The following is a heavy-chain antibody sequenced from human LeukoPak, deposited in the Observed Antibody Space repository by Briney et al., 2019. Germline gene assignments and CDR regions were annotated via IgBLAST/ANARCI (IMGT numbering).Heavy chain of an antibody. D-gene: IGHD3-9*01. Sequence: ASVKVSCKASGGTFSSYAISWVRQAPGQGLEWMGGIIPIFGTANYAQKFQGRVTITADESTSTAYMELSSLRSEDTAVYYCARAYILTGYSQSPFDYWGQGTLVTVSS. CDR1: GGTFSSYA. CDR3: ARAYILTGYSQSPFDY. J-gene: IGHJ4*02. V-gene: IGHV1-69*13. CDR2: IIPIFGTA.